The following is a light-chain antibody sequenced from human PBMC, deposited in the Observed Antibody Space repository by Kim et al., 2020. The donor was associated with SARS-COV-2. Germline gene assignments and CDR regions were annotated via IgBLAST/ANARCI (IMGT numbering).Light chain of an antibody. CDR1: SSDVGSYNL. J-gene: IGLJ1*01. Sequence: SPGQSITISCTGTSSDVGSYNLVSWYQQHPGKAPKLMIYEVSKRPSGVSNRFSGSKSGNTASLTISGLQAEDEADYYCCSYAGSSVFGTGTKVTVL. V-gene: IGLV2-23*02. CDR2: EVS. CDR3: CSYAGSSV.